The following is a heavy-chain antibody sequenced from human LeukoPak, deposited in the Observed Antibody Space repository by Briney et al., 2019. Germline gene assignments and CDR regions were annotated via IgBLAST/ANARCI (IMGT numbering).Heavy chain of an antibody. D-gene: IGHD3-22*01. J-gene: IGHJ3*02. CDR3: ARDSSVAEGNYAFDI. Sequence: SETLSLTCTVSGGSVSWSWLRQPPGKGLEWIGTIYPSGSTYHNPSLKSRVTTSVDTSKNQFSLRLSSVTAADTAVYYCARDSSVAEGNYAFDIWGQGTMVTVSS. V-gene: IGHV4-4*09. CDR1: GGSVS. CDR2: IYPSGST.